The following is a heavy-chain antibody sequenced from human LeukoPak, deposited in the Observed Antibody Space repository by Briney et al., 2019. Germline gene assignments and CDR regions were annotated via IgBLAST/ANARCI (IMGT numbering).Heavy chain of an antibody. Sequence: SETLSLTCTLSGGSISSSSYYWGWIRQPPGKGLEWIGSIYYSGSTYYNPSLKSRVTISVDTSKSQFSLRLTSVTAADTAVYYCARHVRFLEWLSSYYFDYWGQGTLVTVSS. CDR3: ARHVRFLEWLSSYYFDY. D-gene: IGHD3-3*01. V-gene: IGHV4-39*01. CDR2: IYYSGST. J-gene: IGHJ4*02. CDR1: GGSISSSSYY.